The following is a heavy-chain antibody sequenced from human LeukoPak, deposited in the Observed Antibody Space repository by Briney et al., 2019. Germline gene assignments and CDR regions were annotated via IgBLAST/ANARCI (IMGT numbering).Heavy chain of an antibody. V-gene: IGHV4-59*12. CDR1: GGSISSYY. Sequence: SETLSLTCTVSGGSISSYYWSWIRQPPGKGLEWIGYIYYSGSTNYNPSLKSRVTMSVDTSKNQFSLKLSSVTAADTAVYYCARVGIAAAGPDAFDIWGQGTMVTVSS. J-gene: IGHJ3*02. D-gene: IGHD6-13*01. CDR2: IYYSGST. CDR3: ARVGIAAAGPDAFDI.